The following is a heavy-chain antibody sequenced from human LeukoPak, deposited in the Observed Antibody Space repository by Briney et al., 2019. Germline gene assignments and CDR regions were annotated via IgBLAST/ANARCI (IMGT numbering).Heavy chain of an antibody. J-gene: IGHJ6*03. D-gene: IGHD1-26*01. CDR1: GGSISSYY. CDR3: ARVQDELYYYMDV. CDR2: IYYSGST. Sequence: SETLSLTCTVSGGSISSYYWSWIRQPPGKGLEWIGYIYYSGSTNYNPSLKSRVTISVDTSKNQFSLKLSSVTAADTAVYYCARVQDELYYYMDVWGKGTTVTVSS. V-gene: IGHV4-59*01.